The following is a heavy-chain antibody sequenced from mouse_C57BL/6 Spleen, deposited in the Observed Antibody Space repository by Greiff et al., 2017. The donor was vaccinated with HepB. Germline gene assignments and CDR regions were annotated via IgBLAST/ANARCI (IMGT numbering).Heavy chain of an antibody. Sequence: EVQLQQSGPELVKPGASVKIPCKASGYTFTDYNMDWVKQSHGKSLGWIGDINPNNGGTIYNQKFKGKATLTVNKSSSTAYMELRSLTSEDTAVYYCARVYYGNYWFAYWGQGTLVTVSA. J-gene: IGHJ3*01. CDR3: ARVYYGNYWFAY. V-gene: IGHV1-18*01. CDR2: INPNNGGT. D-gene: IGHD2-1*01. CDR1: GYTFTDYN.